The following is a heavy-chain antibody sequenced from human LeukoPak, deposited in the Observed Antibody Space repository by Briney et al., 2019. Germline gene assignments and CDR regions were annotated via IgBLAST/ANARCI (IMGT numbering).Heavy chain of an antibody. Sequence: ASVKVSCKASGGTFSSYAISWVRQAPGQGLEWMGGIIPIFGTANYAQKFQGRVTITTDESTSTAYMELSSPRSEDTAVYYCARSGPDRDIVVVPAAHGWFDPWGQGTLVTVSS. CDR1: GGTFSSYA. CDR3: ARSGPDRDIVVVPAAHGWFDP. J-gene: IGHJ5*02. V-gene: IGHV1-69*05. CDR2: IIPIFGTA. D-gene: IGHD2-2*01.